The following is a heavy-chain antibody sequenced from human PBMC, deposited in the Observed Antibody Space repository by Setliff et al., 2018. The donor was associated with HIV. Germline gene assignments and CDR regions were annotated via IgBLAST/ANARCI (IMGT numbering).Heavy chain of an antibody. Sequence: SETLSLTCTVSGGSISTSRYYWSWIRQPAGKGLEWIGHIYTSGKTHYSPSLKSRITISADTSKNQLSLNLSSVTAADTAVYYCARAAYSGTYLWEPATDLWGRGTRVTVSS. CDR2: IYTSGKT. J-gene: IGHJ2*01. CDR1: GGSISTSRYY. V-gene: IGHV4-61*09. CDR3: ARAAYSGTYLWEPATDL. D-gene: IGHD1-26*01.